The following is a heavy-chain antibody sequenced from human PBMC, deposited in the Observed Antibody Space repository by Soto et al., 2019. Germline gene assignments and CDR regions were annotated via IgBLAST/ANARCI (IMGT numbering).Heavy chain of an antibody. J-gene: IGHJ6*02. CDR1: GGSMNNYY. CDR2: IFYSGST. V-gene: IGHV4-59*01. D-gene: IGHD3-3*01. Sequence: NPSETLSLTCKVSGGSMNNYYWHWIRQPPGKGLEWIGNIFYSGSTNYSPSVESRVSILVDTSKNQFSLTLRSVTAADTAVYYCAKALVRFLDWVPDNYYYGMDVWGQGTTVTVSS. CDR3: AKALVRFLDWVPDNYYYGMDV.